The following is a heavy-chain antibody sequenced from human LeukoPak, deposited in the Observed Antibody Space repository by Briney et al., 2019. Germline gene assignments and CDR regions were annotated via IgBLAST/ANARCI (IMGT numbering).Heavy chain of an antibody. D-gene: IGHD1-1*01. Sequence: PSQTLSLTCTVSGGSISSGAYYWNWIRQHPGKGLEWIGYIYYSGSSYYNPSLKSRVAISLDTSKNQFSLKLSSMTAADTAVYYCARVGTYQFDYWGQGTLVTVSS. CDR3: ARVGTYQFDY. V-gene: IGHV4-31*03. CDR2: IYYSGSS. J-gene: IGHJ4*02. CDR1: GGSISSGAYY.